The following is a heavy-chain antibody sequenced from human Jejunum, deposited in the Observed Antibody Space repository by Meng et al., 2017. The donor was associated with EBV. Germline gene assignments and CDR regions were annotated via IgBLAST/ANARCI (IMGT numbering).Heavy chain of an antibody. Sequence: VQLVEFGGGVVQPGRSLGLSCAASGFTFSGHAMQWVRQAPGKGLKWVALISNDGNNKYYADSVKGRFTISRDNSKNTLYLQMNSLRVDDTALYYCTREWGADYWGQGTLVTVSS. V-gene: IGHV3-30-3*01. CDR3: TREWGADY. CDR1: GFTFSGHA. D-gene: IGHD3-16*01. CDR2: ISNDGNNK. J-gene: IGHJ4*02.